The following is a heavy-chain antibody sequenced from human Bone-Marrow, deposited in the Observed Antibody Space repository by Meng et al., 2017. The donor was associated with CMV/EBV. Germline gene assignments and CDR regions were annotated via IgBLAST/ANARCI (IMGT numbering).Heavy chain of an antibody. CDR2: ISSSSSYI. D-gene: IGHD2-21*01. CDR1: GFTFSSYS. CDR3: ARVGWGWY. V-gene: IGHV3-21*01. J-gene: IGHJ4*02. Sequence: GEPLKISCAASGFTFSSYSMNWVRQAPGKGLEWVSSISSSSSYIYYADSVKGRFTISRDNAKNSLYLQMNSLRAEDTAVYYCARVGWGWYWGQGTLVTVSS.